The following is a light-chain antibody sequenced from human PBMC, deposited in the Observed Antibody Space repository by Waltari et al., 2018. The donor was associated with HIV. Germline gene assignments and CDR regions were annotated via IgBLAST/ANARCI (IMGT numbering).Light chain of an antibody. J-gene: IGLJ2*01. CDR1: SSNIGHNY. CDR3: GTRDGSLSCVV. Sequence: QSVLTQPPSVSAAPGQKGAISCSGSSSNIGHNYVSWYHQLQATATKLLIYDNNTRPSGIPERVSGSKSGTSANLGITGLQTGDEAVYYCGTRDGSLSCVVFGGGTKLTVL. CDR2: DNN. V-gene: IGLV1-51*01.